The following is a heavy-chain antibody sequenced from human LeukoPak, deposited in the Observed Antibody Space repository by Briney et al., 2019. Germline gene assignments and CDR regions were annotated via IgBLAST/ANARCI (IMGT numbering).Heavy chain of an antibody. CDR3: ARASYGGNIDY. D-gene: IGHD4-23*01. J-gene: IGHJ4*02. CDR1: GGSFSGYY. Sequence: PSETLSLTCAVYGGSFSGYYWSWIRQPPGKGLEWIGEINHSGSTNYNPSLKSRVTISVDTSKNQFSLKLSSVTAADTAVYYCARASYGGNIDYWGQGTLVTVSS. V-gene: IGHV4-34*01. CDR2: INHSGST.